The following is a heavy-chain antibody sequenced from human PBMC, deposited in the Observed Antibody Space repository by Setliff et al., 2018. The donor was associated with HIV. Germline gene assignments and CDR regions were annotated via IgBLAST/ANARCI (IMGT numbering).Heavy chain of an antibody. CDR1: GASISSGGYY. CDR3: ARRREYYYDSSAYDY. Sequence: PSETLSLTCTVSGASISSGGYYWSWIRQHPGKGLEWIGYIYYSGTTYYNPSLKSRVTISVDTSKNQFSLKLSSVTAADTAVYYCARRREYYYDSSAYDYWGQGTQVTVSS. V-gene: IGHV4-31*03. J-gene: IGHJ4*02. CDR2: IYYSGTT. D-gene: IGHD3-22*01.